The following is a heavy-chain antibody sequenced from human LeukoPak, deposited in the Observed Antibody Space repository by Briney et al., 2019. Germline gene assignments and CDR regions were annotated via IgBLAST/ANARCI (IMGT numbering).Heavy chain of an antibody. D-gene: IGHD1-26*01. CDR3: ARSLVVGATYPYY. CDR2: ISSSSSTI. J-gene: IGHJ4*02. V-gene: IGHV3-48*01. CDR1: GFTFRTYG. Sequence: GGSPRLSCAASGFTFRTYGMHWVRQAPGKGLEWVSYISSSSSTIYYADSVKGRFTISRDNAKNSLYLQLNSLRAEDTAVYYCARSLVVGATYPYYWDQGTLVTVSS.